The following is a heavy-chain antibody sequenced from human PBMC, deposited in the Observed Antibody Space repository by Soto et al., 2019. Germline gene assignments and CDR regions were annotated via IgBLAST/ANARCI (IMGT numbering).Heavy chain of an antibody. CDR1: GFTFSNFA. CDR3: AKESSASRVSYYYAMDV. J-gene: IGHJ6*02. Sequence: EVQLLESGGDLVQPGGSLRVSCAASGFTFSNFAMNWVRQAPGKGLEWVSGISASGASTTYADSVKGRFTISRDNSKNTLYLQMNSLRAEDTGVYYCAKESSASRVSYYYAMDVWGQGTTVTVSS. CDR2: ISASGAST. D-gene: IGHD3-10*01. V-gene: IGHV3-23*01.